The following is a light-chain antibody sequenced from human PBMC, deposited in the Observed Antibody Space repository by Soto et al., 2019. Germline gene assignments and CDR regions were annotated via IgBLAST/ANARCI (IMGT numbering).Light chain of an antibody. Sequence: EIVMTQSPATLSVSPGERATLPCRASQSVSSNLAWYQQKPGQAPRLLIYGASTRATGIPARFSGSRSGTEFTLTISSPQSEDFAVYYCQQYNNWPPTFGQGTRLEIK. CDR1: QSVSSN. CDR3: QQYNNWPPT. V-gene: IGKV3-15*01. J-gene: IGKJ5*01. CDR2: GAS.